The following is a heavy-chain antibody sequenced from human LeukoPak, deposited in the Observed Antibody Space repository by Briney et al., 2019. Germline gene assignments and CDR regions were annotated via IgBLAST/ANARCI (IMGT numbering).Heavy chain of an antibody. Sequence: PGGSLRLSCEASGITFSNYNMNWVRQAPGKGMEWVSYISRTSGDIHYADSVKGRFTISRDNAKNSLYLQMNSLRAEDTAVYYCARTENYDYLWGSFDYWGQGTLVTVSS. V-gene: IGHV3-21*05. D-gene: IGHD3-16*01. CDR2: ISRTSGDI. CDR1: GITFSNYN. CDR3: ARTENYDYLWGSFDY. J-gene: IGHJ4*02.